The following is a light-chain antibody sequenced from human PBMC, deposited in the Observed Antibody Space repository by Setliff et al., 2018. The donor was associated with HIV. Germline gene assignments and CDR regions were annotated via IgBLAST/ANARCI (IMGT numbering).Light chain of an antibody. V-gene: IGLV7-46*01. CDR3: LLSFDNVRV. CDR1: TGTVTSGHF. Sequence: QAVVTQEPSLTVSPGATVTLACDSSTGTVTSGHFPYWFQRKPGQAPRALIYNTEIKHSWTPARFSGSLLGGKAALTLSGAQPEDEAEYYCLLSFDNVRVFGGGTKATVL. J-gene: IGLJ3*02. CDR2: NTE.